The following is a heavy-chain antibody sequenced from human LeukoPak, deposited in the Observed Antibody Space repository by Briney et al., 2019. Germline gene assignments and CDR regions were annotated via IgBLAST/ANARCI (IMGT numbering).Heavy chain of an antibody. V-gene: IGHV3-23*01. CDR2: ISGSGGST. CDR1: GFTFRNYA. CDR3: ARGWELRYFDY. D-gene: IGHD1-26*01. Sequence: GGSLRLSCAASGFTFRNYAMSWVRQAPGKGLEWVSAISGSGGSTYYADSVKGRFTISRDNAKNSLYLQMNSLRAEDTALYHCARGWELRYFDYWGQGTLVTVSS. J-gene: IGHJ4*02.